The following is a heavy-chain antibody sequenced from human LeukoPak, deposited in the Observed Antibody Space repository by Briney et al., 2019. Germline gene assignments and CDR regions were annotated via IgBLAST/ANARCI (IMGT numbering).Heavy chain of an antibody. CDR3: ARERGYYDSSGYAFDI. CDR1: GFTVSSNY. CDR2: IYSGGST. J-gene: IGHJ3*02. D-gene: IGHD3-22*01. Sequence: PGRSLRLCCAASGFTVSSNYMSWVRQAPGKGLEWVSVIYSGGSTYYADSVKGRFTISRDNSKNTLYLQMNSLRAEDTAVYYCARERGYYDSSGYAFDIWGQGTMVTVSS. V-gene: IGHV3-66*01.